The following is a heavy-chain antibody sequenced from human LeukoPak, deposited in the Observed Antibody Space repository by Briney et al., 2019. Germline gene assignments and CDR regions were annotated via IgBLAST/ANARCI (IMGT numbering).Heavy chain of an antibody. D-gene: IGHD6-25*01. J-gene: IGHJ5*02. V-gene: IGHV4-59*01. CDR3: ARDLGYSSGSGTNWFDP. Sequence: LETLSLTCTVSSGSIRNYYWSWIRQPPGKGLEWIGYIYYTGSTKYNPSLKSRVTFSLDTPKNQFSLKLSSVTAADTAVYYCARDLGYSSGSGTNWFDPWGQGTLVTVSS. CDR1: SGSIRNYY. CDR2: IYYTGST.